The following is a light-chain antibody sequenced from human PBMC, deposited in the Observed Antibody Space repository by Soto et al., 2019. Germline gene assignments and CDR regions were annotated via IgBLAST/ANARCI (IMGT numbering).Light chain of an antibody. Sequence: QSVLTQLASVSGSPGQSITISCTGTSSDVGSYNLVSWYQQHPGKAPKLIIYEGSKRPSGVSNRFSGSKSGNTASLTISGLQAEDEADYFCCSYAGSSAPYVFGTGTKVTVL. V-gene: IGLV2-23*01. CDR1: SSDVGSYNL. CDR2: EGS. CDR3: CSYAGSSAPYV. J-gene: IGLJ1*01.